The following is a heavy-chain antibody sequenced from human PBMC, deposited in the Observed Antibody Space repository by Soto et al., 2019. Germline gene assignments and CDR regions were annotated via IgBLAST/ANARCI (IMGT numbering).Heavy chain of an antibody. J-gene: IGHJ6*02. CDR1: GGSISSTNW. CDR2: IYHSGTT. V-gene: IGHV4-4*02. CDR3: ARDLVVGATTGYYYYGMDV. D-gene: IGHD1-26*01. Sequence: SETLSLTCAVSGGSISSTNWWTWVRQSPGRGLEWIGEIYHSGTTNYSPSLKSRVNIAVDMSTNHFSLTLISVTAADTAVYYCARDLVVGATTGYYYYGMDVWGQGTTVTVSS.